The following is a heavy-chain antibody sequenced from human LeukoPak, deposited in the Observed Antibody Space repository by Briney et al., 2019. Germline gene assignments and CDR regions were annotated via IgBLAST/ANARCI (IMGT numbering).Heavy chain of an antibody. CDR2: IYSGDNT. Sequence: GGSLRLSCAASGFTVSTNYMSWVRQAPGKGLEWVSVIYSGDNTYYADSVKGRFTISRDNSKNTLYLQMNSLRAEDTAVYYCARDQGEWEPTCLDWGQGTLVTVSS. CDR1: GFTVSTNY. CDR3: ARDQGEWEPTCLD. V-gene: IGHV3-66*01. J-gene: IGHJ4*02. D-gene: IGHD1-26*01.